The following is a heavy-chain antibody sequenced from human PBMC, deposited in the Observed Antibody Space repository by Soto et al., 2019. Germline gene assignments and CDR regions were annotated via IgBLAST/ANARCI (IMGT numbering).Heavy chain of an antibody. CDR3: ATTPFNMASAGSYYFDS. CDR1: GGTFSHYG. V-gene: IGHV1-69*01. D-gene: IGHD6-13*01. J-gene: IGHJ4*02. Sequence: QVKLVQSGTEVKRPGSSVKVSCKASGGTFSHYGLSWVRQAPGHGLQWMGGIIPLFGTLHNAREFQDRVTITADQSTGTASMDLRSLTYDDTAVYFCATTPFNMASAGSYYFDSWGQGILVTVSS. CDR2: IIPLFGTL.